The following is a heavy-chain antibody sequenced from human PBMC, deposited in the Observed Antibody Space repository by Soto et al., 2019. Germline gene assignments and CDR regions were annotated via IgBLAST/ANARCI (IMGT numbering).Heavy chain of an antibody. CDR2: ITSGGGHS. CDR3: GRIDGTVPSACPFDH. V-gene: IGHV3-23*01. J-gene: IGHJ4*02. CDR1: GFTFTNFA. D-gene: IGHD1-1*01. Sequence: GGSLRLSCEASGFTFTNFAMGWVRQPPGKGLEWVSSITSGGGHSFFADSVKGRFTFSRDNSRNTLYLQMSSLRPEDTAIYHCGRIDGTVPSACPFDHWGRGTLVTVSS.